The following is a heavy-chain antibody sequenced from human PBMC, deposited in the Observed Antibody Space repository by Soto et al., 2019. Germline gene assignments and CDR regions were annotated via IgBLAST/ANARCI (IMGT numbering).Heavy chain of an antibody. D-gene: IGHD2-2*01. CDR1: GFTLSSYW. V-gene: IGHV3-74*01. Sequence: GGSLRLSCASSGFTLSSYWMHWVRQAPGKGLVWVSRINSDGSSTSYADSVKGRFTISRDNAKNTLYLQMNSLRAEDTAVYYCTSGSPMYCSSSSCYASPLDYWGQGTLVSVSS. CDR2: INSDGSST. J-gene: IGHJ4*02. CDR3: TSGSPMYCSSSSCYASPLDY.